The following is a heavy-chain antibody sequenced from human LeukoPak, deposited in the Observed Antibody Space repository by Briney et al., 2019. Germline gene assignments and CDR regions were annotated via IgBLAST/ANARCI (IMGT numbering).Heavy chain of an antibody. CDR3: AKRPRDTSGYYLGAFDI. D-gene: IGHD3-22*01. V-gene: IGHV3-23*01. Sequence: GGSLRLSCEASGFTFSNYAMTWVRQAPGKGLEWLSGISASGGTTYYADSVKGRFTISRDNSKNTLYLQMNSLRAEDTAVYYCAKRPRDTSGYYLGAFDIWGQGTMVTVSS. CDR2: ISASGGTT. CDR1: GFTFSNYA. J-gene: IGHJ3*02.